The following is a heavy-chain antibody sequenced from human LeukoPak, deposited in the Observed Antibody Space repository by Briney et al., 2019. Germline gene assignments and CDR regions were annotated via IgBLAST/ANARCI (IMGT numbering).Heavy chain of an antibody. CDR2: ISSISSDI. D-gene: IGHD3-10*01. Sequence: GGPLRLSCAASGLTVRANYMSWVRQAPGKGLECVSSISSISSDIYYADSVKGRFTISRDNAKNSLYLQMNSLRAEDTAVYYCTYGSGSYPEYFQHWGQGTLVTVSS. V-gene: IGHV3-21*01. CDR3: TYGSGSYPEYFQH. CDR1: GLTVRANY. J-gene: IGHJ1*01.